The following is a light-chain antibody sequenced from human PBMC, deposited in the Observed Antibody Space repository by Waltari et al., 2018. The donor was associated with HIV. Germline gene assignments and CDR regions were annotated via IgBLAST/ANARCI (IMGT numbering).Light chain of an antibody. CDR2: GVS. CDR1: HGISSY. J-gene: IGKJ4*01. CDR3: QHLNTDPRI. Sequence: DIQLTHSPSFLSASVGDRVPITCRASHGISSYLAWDQQQPGKAPNLLIYGVSTWQTGVPSRFSGRGSEKEFTLTVSCLQTEDFATYCCQHLNTDPRIFGGGTTVEIK. V-gene: IGKV1-9*01.